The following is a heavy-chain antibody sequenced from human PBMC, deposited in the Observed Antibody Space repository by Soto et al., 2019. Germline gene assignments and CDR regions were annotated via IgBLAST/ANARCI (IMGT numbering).Heavy chain of an antibody. J-gene: IGHJ2*01. D-gene: IGHD2-15*01. CDR2: INHSGST. CDR3: VSKLGACTGGSCNWYFDL. CDR1: GGSFSGFY. Sequence: QVQLQQWGAGLLKPSETLSLTCAVYGGSFSGFYWSWIRQPPGRGLEWIGEINHSGSTNYNPSLKRRVTIAADTSKNQFSLQLSSVTAAHTAVYDCVSKLGACTGGSCNWYFDLWGRGTRVTVSS. V-gene: IGHV4-34*01.